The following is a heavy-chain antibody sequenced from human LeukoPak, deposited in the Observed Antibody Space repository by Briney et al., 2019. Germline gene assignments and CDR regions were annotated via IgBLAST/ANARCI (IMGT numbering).Heavy chain of an antibody. D-gene: IGHD5-24*01. Sequence: GGSLRLSCAASGFTFDDYGMSWVRQAPGKGLEWLSVISYDGSNKYYADSVKGRFSISRDNSKNTLYLQMNSLRAEDTAVYYCAKLGAGGYNLAYWGQGTLVTVSS. J-gene: IGHJ4*02. V-gene: IGHV3-30*18. CDR1: GFTFDDYG. CDR2: ISYDGSNK. CDR3: AKLGAGGYNLAY.